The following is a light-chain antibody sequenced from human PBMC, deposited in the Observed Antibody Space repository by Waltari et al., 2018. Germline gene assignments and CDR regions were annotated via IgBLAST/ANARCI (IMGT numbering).Light chain of an antibody. V-gene: IGKV1-5*03. CDR1: ERVKNN. Sequence: DVQLTHSPSTLSASVGDRVTIPCRASERVKNNLAWYQHQPGKAPKVLVNKASRLESGLPSRFSGSGYGTEFTLTISSLEPDDFATYYCHQYNTLPLTFGGGTKVEIK. CDR2: KAS. CDR3: HQYNTLPLT. J-gene: IGKJ4*01.